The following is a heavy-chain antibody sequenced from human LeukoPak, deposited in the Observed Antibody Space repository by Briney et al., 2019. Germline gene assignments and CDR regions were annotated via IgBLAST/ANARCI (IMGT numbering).Heavy chain of an antibody. D-gene: IGHD2-15*01. CDR1: GFTLNNYV. J-gene: IGHJ6*03. CDR2: ISSDGSSK. V-gene: IGHV3-30*01. CDR3: ARQGASLRYHHNSLDV. Sequence: PGGSLRLSCATSGFTLNNYVLHWVRQAPGKGLEWVALISSDGSSKHFVDSVKGRFAISRDISTNTLSLHMNSLKHEDTAVYFCARQGASLRYHHNSLDVWGKGTTVIVSS.